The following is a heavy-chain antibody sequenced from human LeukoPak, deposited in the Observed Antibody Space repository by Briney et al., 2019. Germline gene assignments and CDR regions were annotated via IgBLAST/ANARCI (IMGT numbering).Heavy chain of an antibody. J-gene: IGHJ4*02. Sequence: TSETLSLTCTVSGGSISSGSYYWSWIRQPPGKGLEWIGEINHSGSTNYNPSLKSRVTISVDTSKNQFSLKLSSVTAADTAVYYCARGSRGMEWLLYRRGFDYWGQGTLVTVSS. V-gene: IGHV4-39*07. CDR3: ARGSRGMEWLLYRRGFDY. D-gene: IGHD3-3*01. CDR2: INHSGST. CDR1: GGSISSGSYY.